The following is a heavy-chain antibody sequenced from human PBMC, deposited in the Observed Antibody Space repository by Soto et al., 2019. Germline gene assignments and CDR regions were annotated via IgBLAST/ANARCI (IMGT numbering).Heavy chain of an antibody. CDR2: ISGSGGST. J-gene: IGHJ4*02. Sequence: GGSLRLSCAASGFTFSSYAMSWVRQAPGKGLEWVSAISGSGGSTYYADSVKGRFTISRDNSKNTLYLQMNSLRAEDTAVYYCAKDHAPFEYSSSSPPYYFDYWGQGTLVTVSS. CDR3: AKDHAPFEYSSSSPPYYFDY. D-gene: IGHD6-6*01. CDR1: GFTFSSYA. V-gene: IGHV3-23*01.